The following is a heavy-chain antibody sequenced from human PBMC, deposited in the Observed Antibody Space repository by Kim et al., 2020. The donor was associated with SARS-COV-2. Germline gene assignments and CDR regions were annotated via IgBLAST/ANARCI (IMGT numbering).Heavy chain of an antibody. J-gene: IGHJ5*02. CDR3: ARGHIVSAGTFDP. V-gene: IGHV4-34*01. Sequence: YSPSLKSRVTISIDTSKNQFSLKLISVTAADSAVYYCARGHIVSAGTFDPWGQGTPVTVSS. D-gene: IGHD6-13*01.